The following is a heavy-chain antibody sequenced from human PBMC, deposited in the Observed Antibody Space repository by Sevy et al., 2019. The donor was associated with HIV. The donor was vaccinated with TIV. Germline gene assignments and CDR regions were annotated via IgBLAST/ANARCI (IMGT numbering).Heavy chain of an antibody. J-gene: IGHJ4*02. CDR2: MSSSITYT. V-gene: IGHV3-21*03. CDR3: ARDRRTLNYYASSGYNYYFDY. D-gene: IGHD3-22*01. Sequence: GGSLRLSCEASGFSFSDYTMTWVRQAPGKGLEWVSSMSSSITYTYYADSLKGRFTISRDNAKSSLYLQMNSLRAEDTGVYYCARDRRTLNYYASSGYNYYFDYWGQGTLVTVSS. CDR1: GFSFSDYT.